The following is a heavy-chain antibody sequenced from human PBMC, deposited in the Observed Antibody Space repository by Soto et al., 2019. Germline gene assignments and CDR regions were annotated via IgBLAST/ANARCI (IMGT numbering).Heavy chain of an antibody. J-gene: IGHJ6*02. CDR1: GYTFTSYA. Sequence: VKVSCKASGYTFTSYAMHWVRQAPGQRLEWMGWINAGNGNTKYSQKFQGRVTITRDTSASTAYMELSSLKASDAAMYYCARPRSSSRNYYGMDVWGQGTTVTVSS. CDR2: INAGNGNT. D-gene: IGHD6-13*01. CDR3: ARPRSSSRNYYGMDV. V-gene: IGHV1-3*01.